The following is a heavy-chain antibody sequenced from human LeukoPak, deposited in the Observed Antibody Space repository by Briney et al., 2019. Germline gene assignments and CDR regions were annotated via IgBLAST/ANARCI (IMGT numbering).Heavy chain of an antibody. CDR3: ARARNYYDSSDYYYEGDAFDI. Sequence: PSETLSLTCTVSGGSIRSYYWSWIRQPPGKGLEWIGYIYYSGSTKYNPSLKSRVTISLDTSKNQFSLKLSSVTAADTAVYFCARARNYYDSSDYYYEGDAFDIWGQGTMVTVSS. CDR1: GGSIRSYY. V-gene: IGHV4-59*01. J-gene: IGHJ3*02. CDR2: IYYSGST. D-gene: IGHD3-22*01.